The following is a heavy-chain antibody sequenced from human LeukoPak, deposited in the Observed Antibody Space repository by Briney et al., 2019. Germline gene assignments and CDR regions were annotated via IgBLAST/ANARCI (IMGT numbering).Heavy chain of an antibody. V-gene: IGHV1-18*01. J-gene: IGHJ3*02. CDR2: ISAYNGNT. CDR1: GYTSTSYG. Sequence: ASVKVSCKASGYTSTSYGISWVRQAPGQGLAWMGWISAYNGNTNYAQKLQGRVTMTTDTSTSTAYMELRSLRSDDTAVYYCARGPWSSSGWYFAFDIWGQGTMVTVSS. D-gene: IGHD6-19*01. CDR3: ARGPWSSSGWYFAFDI.